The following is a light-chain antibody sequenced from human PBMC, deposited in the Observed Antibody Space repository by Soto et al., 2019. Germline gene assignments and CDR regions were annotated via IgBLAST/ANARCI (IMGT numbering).Light chain of an antibody. J-gene: IGKJ1*01. V-gene: IGKV3-20*01. CDR2: GAS. Sequence: EIGWKQTPGTVSLTQGKRATLSCRASQSIRSSYVAWYQQRPGQAPRLLIYGASSRATGIPDRFSGSGSGTEFTLTISRLEPEDFAVYYCQQYGSSSWTFGQGTKVDIK. CDR1: QSIRSSY. CDR3: QQYGSSSWT.